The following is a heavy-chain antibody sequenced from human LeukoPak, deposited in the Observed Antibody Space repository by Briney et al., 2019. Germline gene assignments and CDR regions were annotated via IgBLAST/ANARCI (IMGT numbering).Heavy chain of an antibody. V-gene: IGHV4-59*12. CDR1: GGSISSYY. Sequence: PSETLSLTCTVSGGSISSYYWSWIRQPPGKGLEWIGYIYYSGTTNYNPSLKSRVTTSVDTSKNQFSLKLSSVTAADTAVYYCARYTVTAVGGVFDYWGQGTLVTVSS. CDR2: IYYSGTT. J-gene: IGHJ4*02. CDR3: ARYTVTAVGGVFDY. D-gene: IGHD2-21*02.